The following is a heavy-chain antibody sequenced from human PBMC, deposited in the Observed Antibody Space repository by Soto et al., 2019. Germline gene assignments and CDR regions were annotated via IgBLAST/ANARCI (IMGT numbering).Heavy chain of an antibody. Sequence: GESLKISCKGSGYSFSFYWIAWVPQMPGKGLEWVGITYLGDSNTTCRPSFQGQVNISADKSISTAYLQWSSLRASHTAIGDNLTMDTRGFDDWVQGTLVTVSS. V-gene: IGHV5-51*01. CDR1: GYSFSFYW. CDR2: TYLGDSNT. CDR3: LTMDTRGFDD. D-gene: IGHD5-18*01. J-gene: IGHJ4*02.